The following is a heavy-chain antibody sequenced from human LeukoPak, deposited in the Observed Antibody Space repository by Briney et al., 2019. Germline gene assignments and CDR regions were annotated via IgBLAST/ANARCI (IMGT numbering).Heavy chain of an antibody. V-gene: IGHV1-2*02. J-gene: IGHJ5*02. CDR3: ARDASRMVRGVIIGDWFDP. CDR2: INPNSGGT. CDR1: GYTFTGYY. D-gene: IGHD3-10*01. Sequence: ASVKVSCKASGYTFTGYYMHWVRQAPGQGLEWMGWINPNSGGTNYAQKFQGRVTMTSDTSNSTAYMELSRLRSDDTAVYYCARDASRMVRGVIIGDWFDPWGQGTLVTVSS.